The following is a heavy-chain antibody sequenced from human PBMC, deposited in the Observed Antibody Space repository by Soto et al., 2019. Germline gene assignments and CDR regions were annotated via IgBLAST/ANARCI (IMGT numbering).Heavy chain of an antibody. CDR2: IYYSGST. CDR3: ARHSDDFWSYFDY. Sequence: ETLSLTCIVSGESISSSSYYWGWIRQPPGKGLEWIGSIYYSGSTYYNPSLKSRVTISVDTSKNQFSLKLSSVTAADTAVYYCARHSDDFWSYFDYWGQGTLVTVSS. D-gene: IGHD3-3*01. V-gene: IGHV4-39*01. J-gene: IGHJ4*02. CDR1: GESISSSSYY.